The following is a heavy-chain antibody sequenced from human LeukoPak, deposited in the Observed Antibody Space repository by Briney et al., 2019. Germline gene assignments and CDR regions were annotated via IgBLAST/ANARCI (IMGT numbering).Heavy chain of an antibody. D-gene: IGHD5-18*01. CDR2: IKRDGSEK. CDR1: GFTFSSYA. J-gene: IGHJ4*02. Sequence: GGSLRLSCAASGFTFSSYALSWVRQAPGKGLEWVANIKRDGSEKYYVDSVKGRFTISRDNSKNTLFLQMHSLRAEDTAVYYCARAHGYNYGYGADYWGQGTLVTVSS. V-gene: IGHV3-7*04. CDR3: ARAHGYNYGYGADY.